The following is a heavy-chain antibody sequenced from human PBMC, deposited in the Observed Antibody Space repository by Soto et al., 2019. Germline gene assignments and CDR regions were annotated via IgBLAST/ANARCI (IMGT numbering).Heavy chain of an antibody. CDR1: GGTFNSYV. D-gene: IGHD5-12*01. Sequence: QVQLVQSGAEVKKPGSSVKVSCKASGGTFNSYVFNWVRQAPGQGLEGMGGIISIFGTPNYGQKLQGRVTITADESTSTGFMELSSLTSEDTAIYYCARDLGSGYDPGDYWGQGTLVTVSS. V-gene: IGHV1-69*12. CDR3: ARDLGSGYDPGDY. J-gene: IGHJ4*02. CDR2: IISIFGTP.